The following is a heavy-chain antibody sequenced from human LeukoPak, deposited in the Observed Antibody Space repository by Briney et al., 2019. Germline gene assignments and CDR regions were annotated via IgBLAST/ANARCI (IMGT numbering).Heavy chain of an antibody. D-gene: IGHD3-9*01. CDR1: GGSISSYY. CDR2: IYYSGST. V-gene: IGHV4-59*01. Sequence: SETLSLTCTVSGGSISSYYWSWIRQPPGKGLEWIGYIYYSGSTNYNPSLKSRVTISVDTSKNQFSLKLSSVTAADTAVYYCARDSRILTGPNYYMDVWGKGTTVTVSS. J-gene: IGHJ6*03. CDR3: ARDSRILTGPNYYMDV.